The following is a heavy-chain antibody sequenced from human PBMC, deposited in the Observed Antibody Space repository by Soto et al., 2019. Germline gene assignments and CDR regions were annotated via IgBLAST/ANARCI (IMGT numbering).Heavy chain of an antibody. J-gene: IGHJ6*02. V-gene: IGHV1-69*02. Sequence: ASVKVSCKASGGTFSSYTISWVRQAPGQGLEWMGRIIPILGIANYAQKFQGRVTITADKSTSTAYMELSSLRSEDTAVYYYARPDIVVVPAAIYRHYGMDVWGQGTTVTVSS. CDR2: IIPILGIA. CDR3: ARPDIVVVPAAIYRHYGMDV. CDR1: GGTFSSYT. D-gene: IGHD2-2*01.